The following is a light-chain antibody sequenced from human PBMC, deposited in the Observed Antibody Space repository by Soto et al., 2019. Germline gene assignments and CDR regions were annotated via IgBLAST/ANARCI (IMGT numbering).Light chain of an antibody. Sequence: EIVLTQSPGTLSLSPGERATFSCRASQSVSSSYIAWYQQKRGQAPRRLIYGASIRATGIPSRFSGSGSGTDFTLTISGLQPEDSATYYCQQSYRAWTFGQGTKVDIK. V-gene: IGKV3-20*01. CDR3: QQSYRAWT. J-gene: IGKJ1*01. CDR2: GAS. CDR1: QSVSSSY.